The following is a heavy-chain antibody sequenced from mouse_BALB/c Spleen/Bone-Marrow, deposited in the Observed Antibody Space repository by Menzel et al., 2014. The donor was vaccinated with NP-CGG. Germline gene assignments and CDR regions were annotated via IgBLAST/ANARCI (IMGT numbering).Heavy chain of an antibody. J-gene: IGHJ3*01. CDR1: GYTFSSYW. CDR2: ILPGSGST. Sequence: QVQLKESGTELMKPGASAKISCKATGYTFSSYWIEWVNQRPGHGLEWIGEILPGSGSTNYNEKFKGKATFTADTSSSTAYLQLSSLTSEDSAVYYCARRGHGFAWFAYWGQGTLVTVSA. V-gene: IGHV1-9*01. D-gene: IGHD1-2*01. CDR3: ARRGHGFAWFAY.